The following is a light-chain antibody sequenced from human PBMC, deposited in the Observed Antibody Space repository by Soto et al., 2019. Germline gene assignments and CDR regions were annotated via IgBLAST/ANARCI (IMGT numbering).Light chain of an antibody. J-gene: IGLJ1*01. CDR3: SSYASSTTPYV. CDR1: SSDVGSYNL. Sequence: QSVLTQPASVSGSPGQSITISCTGTSSDVGSYNLVSWYQQRPGKAPKLMIYEGSKRPSGVSNRFSGSKSGNTASLTISGLQAEDEADYYCSSYASSTTPYVFGTGTKLTVL. CDR2: EGS. V-gene: IGLV2-14*02.